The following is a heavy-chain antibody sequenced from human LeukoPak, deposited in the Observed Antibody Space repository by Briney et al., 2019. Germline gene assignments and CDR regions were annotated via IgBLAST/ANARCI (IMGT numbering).Heavy chain of an antibody. Sequence: GGSLRLSCAASGLTFSSYAMTWARQAPGKGLEWASGISDSGGSTYYADSVKGRFTISRDNSKNTLYLQMNSLGAEDTAVYYCAKLLVPAARVPFDYWGQGTLVTVSS. CDR1: GLTFSSYA. J-gene: IGHJ4*02. CDR2: ISDSGGST. D-gene: IGHD2-2*01. CDR3: AKLLVPAARVPFDY. V-gene: IGHV3-23*01.